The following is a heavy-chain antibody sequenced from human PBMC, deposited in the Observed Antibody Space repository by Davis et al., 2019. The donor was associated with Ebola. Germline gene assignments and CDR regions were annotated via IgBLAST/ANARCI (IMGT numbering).Heavy chain of an antibody. D-gene: IGHD3-3*01. Sequence: SETLSLTCTVSGGSISTYYWSWIRQPPGKGLEWIGYLSNTGSINYNPSLKSRVTISVDTSKNQFSLKLSSVTAADTAVYYCARSSRYAIFGVAHYGMDVWGQGTTVTVSS. J-gene: IGHJ6*02. CDR1: GGSISTYY. V-gene: IGHV4-59*12. CDR2: LSNTGSI. CDR3: ARSSRYAIFGVAHYGMDV.